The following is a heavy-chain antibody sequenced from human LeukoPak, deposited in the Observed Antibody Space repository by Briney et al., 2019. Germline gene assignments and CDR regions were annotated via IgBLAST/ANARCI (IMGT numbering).Heavy chain of an antibody. J-gene: IGHJ4*02. V-gene: IGHV1-46*01. CDR3: AKEGTSGSYLN. D-gene: IGHD1-26*01. Sequence: ASVKVPCKASGYTFSSYYMHWVRQAPGQGLEWMGIINPSGGNTRYAQKFQGRVTMTRDMSTSTVYMELSSLKSEDMAVYYCAKEGTSGSYLNWGQGTLVTVSS. CDR1: GYTFSSYY. CDR2: INPSGGNT.